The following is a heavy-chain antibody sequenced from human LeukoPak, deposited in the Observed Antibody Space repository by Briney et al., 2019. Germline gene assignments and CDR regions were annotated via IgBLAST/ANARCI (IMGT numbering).Heavy chain of an antibody. J-gene: IGHJ4*02. CDR1: GGSFSGYY. V-gene: IGHV4-34*01. CDR3: ARGAHSSGYSHFDY. Sequence: KPSETLSLTCAVYGGSFSGYYWSWIRQPPGKGLEWIGEINHSGSTNYNPSLKSRVTLSVDTSKNQFSLKLSSVTAADTAVYYCARGAHSSGYSHFDYWGQGTLVTVSS. D-gene: IGHD3-22*01. CDR2: INHSGST.